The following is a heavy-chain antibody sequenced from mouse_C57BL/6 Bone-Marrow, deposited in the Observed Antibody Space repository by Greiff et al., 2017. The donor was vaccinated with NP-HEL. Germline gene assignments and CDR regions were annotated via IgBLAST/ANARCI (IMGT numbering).Heavy chain of an antibody. CDR1: GFSLTSYC. J-gene: IGHJ3*01. V-gene: IGHV2-4*01. CDR2: IWSGGST. Sequence: VQLQQSGPGLVQPSQSLSITCPVSGFSLTSYCVHWVRQPPGKGLEWLGVIWSGGSTDYNAAFISRLSISKDNSKSQVFFTMNSLQADDTAIYYCATPGTWFAYWGQGTLVTVSA. CDR3: ATPGTWFAY. D-gene: IGHD4-1*01.